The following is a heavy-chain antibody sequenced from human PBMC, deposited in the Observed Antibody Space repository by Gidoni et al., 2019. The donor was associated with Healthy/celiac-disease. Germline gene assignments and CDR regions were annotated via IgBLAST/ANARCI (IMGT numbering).Heavy chain of an antibody. Sequence: EVQLVESGGGLVKPGGSLRLSCAASGFTFSSYSMTWVRQAPGKGLEWVSSISSSSSYIYYADSVKGRFTISRDNAKNSLYLQMNSLRAEYTAVYYCARDDDFWSGPYYYYGMDVWGQGTTVTVSS. CDR2: ISSSSSYI. V-gene: IGHV3-21*01. D-gene: IGHD3-3*01. CDR3: ARDDDFWSGPYYYYGMDV. J-gene: IGHJ6*02. CDR1: GFTFSSYS.